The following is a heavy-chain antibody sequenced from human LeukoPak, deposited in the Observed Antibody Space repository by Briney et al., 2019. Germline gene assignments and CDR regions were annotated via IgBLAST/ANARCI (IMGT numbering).Heavy chain of an antibody. CDR2: VSGDGAIT. CDR3: AKAIGVVIRYFDY. D-gene: IGHD3-3*01. Sequence: GGSLRLSCAASGFTFSSYAMTWVRQAPGRGLEWVSAVSGDGAITHYADSVKGRFTISRDNSKNTLYLQMNSLRAEDTAVYYCAKAIGVVIRYFDYWGQGTLVTVSS. CDR1: GFTFSSYA. J-gene: IGHJ4*02. V-gene: IGHV3-23*01.